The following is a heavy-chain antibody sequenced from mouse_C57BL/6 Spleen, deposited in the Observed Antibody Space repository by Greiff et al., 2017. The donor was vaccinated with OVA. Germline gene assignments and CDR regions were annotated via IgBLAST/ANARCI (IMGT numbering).Heavy chain of an antibody. D-gene: IGHD2-1*01. J-gene: IGHJ3*01. CDR3: ARRGNYGGLFAY. CDR2: ISGGGGNT. V-gene: IGHV5-9*01. Sequence: EVQLVESGGGLVKPGGSLKLSCAASGFTFSSYTMSWVRQTPEKRLEWVATISGGGGNTYYPDSVKGRFTISRDNAKNTLYLQMSSLRSEDTALYYCARRGNYGGLFAYWGQGTLVTVSA. CDR1: GFTFSSYT.